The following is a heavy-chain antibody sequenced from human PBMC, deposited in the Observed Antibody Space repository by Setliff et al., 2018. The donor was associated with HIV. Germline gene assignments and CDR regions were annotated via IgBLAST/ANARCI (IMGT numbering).Heavy chain of an antibody. CDR3: ARLMTADYYDTSGYFQH. CDR2: INPSGGGT. V-gene: IGHV1-46*01. CDR1: GYTFTSY. D-gene: IGHD3-22*01. J-gene: IGHJ1*01. Sequence: GASVKVSCKASGYTFTSYIHWVRQAPGQGLECMGMINPSGGGTSYAQKFQGRVTMTRDTSTSTAYMELSSLRSEDTAVYYCARLMTADYYDTSGYFQHWGQGTLVTVSS.